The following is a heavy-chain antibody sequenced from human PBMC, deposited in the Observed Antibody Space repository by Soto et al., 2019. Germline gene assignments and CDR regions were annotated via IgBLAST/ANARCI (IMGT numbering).Heavy chain of an antibody. D-gene: IGHD3-22*01. V-gene: IGHV4-30-4*01. J-gene: IGHJ5*02. CDR2: IYYSGST. CDR1: VVSISSGDYY. CDR3: AREAIYDSSGYHNWFEP. Sequence: PSETLSLTCTFSVVSISSGDYYCSWIRQPPWKGLEWIGYIYYSGSTYYNPSLKSRVTISVDTSKNQFSLKLSSVTAADTAVYYCAREAIYDSSGYHNWFEPWGQGTLVTVSS.